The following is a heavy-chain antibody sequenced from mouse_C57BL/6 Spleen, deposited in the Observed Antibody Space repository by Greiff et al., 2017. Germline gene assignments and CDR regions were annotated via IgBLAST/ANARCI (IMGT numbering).Heavy chain of an antibody. D-gene: IGHD1-1*01. CDR3: ASGSSFYYFDY. CDR2: IEPANGNT. V-gene: IGHV14-3*01. CDR1: GFNIKNTY. Sequence: EVKLVESVAELVRPGASVKLSCTASGFNIKNTYMHWVKQRPEQGLEWIGRIEPANGNTKYAPKFPGKATITADTSSNTAYLQLSSLTSEYTSIYYCASGSSFYYFDYWGQGTTLTVSS. J-gene: IGHJ2*01.